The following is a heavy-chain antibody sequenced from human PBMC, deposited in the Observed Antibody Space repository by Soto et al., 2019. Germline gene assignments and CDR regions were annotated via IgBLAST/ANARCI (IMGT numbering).Heavy chain of an antibody. D-gene: IGHD3-22*01. CDR3: ARDYSRLSSGYYFDY. CDR2: INPSGGST. J-gene: IGHJ4*02. CDR1: GYTFTSYY. Sequence: ASVKVSCKASGYTFTSYYMHWVRQAPGQGLEWMGIINPSGGSTSYAQKFQGRVTMTRDTSTSTVYMELSSLRSEDTAVYYCARDYSRLSSGYYFDYWGQGTLVTVSS. V-gene: IGHV1-46*01.